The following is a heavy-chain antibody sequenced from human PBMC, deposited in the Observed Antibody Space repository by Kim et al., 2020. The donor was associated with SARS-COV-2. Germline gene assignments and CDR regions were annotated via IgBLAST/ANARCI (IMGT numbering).Heavy chain of an antibody. D-gene: IGHD2-8*01. CDR3: TREQGSTNVYYYGMDA. Sequence: KGRLTISRDDSKKTLYLQMNSLKGEDTGVYYCTREQGSTNVYYYGMDAWGQGTTVTVSS. J-gene: IGHJ6*02. V-gene: IGHV3-15*01.